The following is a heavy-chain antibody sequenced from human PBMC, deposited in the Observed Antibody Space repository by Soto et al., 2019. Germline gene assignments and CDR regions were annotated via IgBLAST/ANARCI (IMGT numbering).Heavy chain of an antibody. CDR2: IDNAGTDS. Sequence: PGGSLRLSCAASGFTLRGRSMHWVRPAPGKGLVWVSGIDNAGTDSTYADSVKGRFTSSRDNAKNMLYLQMNSLRVEDTAVYYCARGWFGPDVWGKGTTVTVSS. CDR3: ARGWFGPDV. CDR1: GFTLRGRS. J-gene: IGHJ6*04. D-gene: IGHD3-10*01. V-gene: IGHV3-74*01.